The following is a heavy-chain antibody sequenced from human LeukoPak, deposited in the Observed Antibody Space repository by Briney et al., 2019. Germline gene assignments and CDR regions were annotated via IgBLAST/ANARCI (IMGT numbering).Heavy chain of an antibody. D-gene: IGHD6-13*01. Sequence: SGGSLRLSCAASGFTVSSNYMSWVRQAPGKGLEWVSVIYSGGSTYYADSVEGRFTISRDNSKNTLYLQMNSLRAEDTAMYYCARKEGSSWNYWGQGTLVTVSS. CDR1: GFTVSSNY. V-gene: IGHV3-53*01. CDR2: IYSGGST. J-gene: IGHJ4*02. CDR3: ARKEGSSWNY.